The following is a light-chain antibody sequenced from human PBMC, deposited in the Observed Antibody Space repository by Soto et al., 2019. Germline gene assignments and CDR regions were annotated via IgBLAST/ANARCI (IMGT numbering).Light chain of an antibody. J-gene: IGKJ4*01. CDR1: QGISTW. CDR2: DAS. V-gene: IGKV1D-12*01. Sequence: IQMTQSPSSVSASVGDRVAIPCRASQGISTWLVWYQQKPGXXPKVLIYDASSLQSGVPSRFSGXGAGXXFTRTISGWQPEDFATSFCQQAYSFPLTFGGGNKVDTK. CDR3: QQAYSFPLT.